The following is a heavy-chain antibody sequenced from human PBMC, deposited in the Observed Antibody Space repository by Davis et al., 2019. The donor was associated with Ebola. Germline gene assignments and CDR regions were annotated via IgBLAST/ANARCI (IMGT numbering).Heavy chain of an antibody. CDR1: GFTFSDYY. CDR3: ATGHRYGSMVYGLDV. D-gene: IGHD5-18*01. Sequence: ESLKISCAASGFTFSDYYMSWIRQPPGKRLEWIGEINHIGSTNYNPSLKSRVTISVDTSKNQFSLKLSSVTAADTAVYYCATGHRYGSMVYGLDVWGQGTTVTVSS. CDR2: INHIGST. J-gene: IGHJ6*02. V-gene: IGHV4-34*08.